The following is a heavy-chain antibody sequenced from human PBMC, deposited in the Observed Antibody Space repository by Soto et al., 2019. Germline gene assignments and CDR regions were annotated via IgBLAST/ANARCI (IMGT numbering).Heavy chain of an antibody. Sequence: SVKVSCKASGFTFTSSAVQWVRQARGQRLEWIGWIVVGSGNTNYAQKFQERVTITRDMSTSTAYMELSSLRSEDTAVYYCAAATRGAKGTDYYYGMDVWGQGTTVTVSS. V-gene: IGHV1-58*01. CDR2: IVVGSGNT. CDR1: GFTFTSSA. CDR3: AAATRGAKGTDYYYGMDV. D-gene: IGHD1-26*01. J-gene: IGHJ6*02.